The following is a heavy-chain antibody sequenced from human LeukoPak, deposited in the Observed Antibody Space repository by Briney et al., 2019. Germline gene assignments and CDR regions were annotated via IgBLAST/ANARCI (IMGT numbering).Heavy chain of an antibody. V-gene: IGHV3-11*01. D-gene: IGHD5-12*01. CDR1: GFIFSEYY. Sequence: PGGSLRLSCAASGFIFSEYYMSWVRQAPGKGLECISDISNSADIVSYADSVKGRFTISRDNAKDSLFLQMSSLRAQDTAVYYCSREIVAGPFDQWGHGILVTVSS. CDR3: SREIVAGPFDQ. CDR2: ISNSADIV. J-gene: IGHJ4*01.